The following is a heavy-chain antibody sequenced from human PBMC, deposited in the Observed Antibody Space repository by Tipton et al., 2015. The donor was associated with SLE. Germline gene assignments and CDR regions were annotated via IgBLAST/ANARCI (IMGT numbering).Heavy chain of an antibody. CDR2: IYPGDSDT. CDR3: ARQHEQQLDWDAFDI. V-gene: IGHV5-51*01. J-gene: IGHJ3*02. CDR1: GYNFNTYW. Sequence: QLVQSGAEAKKPGESLKISCKGSGYNFNTYWIGWVRQMPGKGLEWMGIIYPGDSDTRYRPSFQGQVTISADKSISTAYLQWSSLKASDTAMYYCARQHEQQLDWDAFDIWGQGTMVTVSS. D-gene: IGHD6-13*01.